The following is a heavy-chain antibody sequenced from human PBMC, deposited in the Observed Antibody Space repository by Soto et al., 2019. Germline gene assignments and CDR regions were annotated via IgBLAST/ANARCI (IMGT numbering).Heavy chain of an antibody. CDR3: ARQHPLDSRVWYT. CDR2: IYPRDSDT. Sequence: GESLKISCKVSGDSFTGFWIGWVRQMPGKGLEWLGSIYPRDSDTRYSPSFQGQVTISADKSLSTAYLQWNSLQASDTAIYYCARQHPLDSRVWYTWGQGTLVTVSS. V-gene: IGHV5-51*01. D-gene: IGHD6-19*01. CDR1: GDSFTGFW. J-gene: IGHJ4*02.